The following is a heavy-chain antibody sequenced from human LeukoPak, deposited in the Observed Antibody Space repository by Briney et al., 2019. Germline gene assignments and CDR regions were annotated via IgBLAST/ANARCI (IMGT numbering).Heavy chain of an antibody. Sequence: PGGSLRLSCAASGFTFSSYWMSWVRQAPGKGLEWVANIKQDGGEKYYVDSVKGRFTISRDNAKNSLYLQMNSLRAEDTAVYYCAKATFEYYDSSGYNSYYYYYMDVWGKGTTVTVSS. CDR1: GFTFSSYW. J-gene: IGHJ6*03. D-gene: IGHD3-22*01. CDR3: AKATFEYYDSSGYNSYYYYYMDV. CDR2: IKQDGGEK. V-gene: IGHV3-7*03.